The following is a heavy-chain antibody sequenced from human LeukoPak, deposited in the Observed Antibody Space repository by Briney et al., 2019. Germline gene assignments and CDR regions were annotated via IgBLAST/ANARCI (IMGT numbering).Heavy chain of an antibody. V-gene: IGHV5-10-1*01. CDR1: GYTFTNYW. CDR2: IDPSDSYT. CDR3: ARHETYYYYYGMDV. Sequence: KDGESLKISCKGSGYTFTNYWISWVRQMPGKGLEWMVRIDPSDSYTNYSPSFQGHVTISADKSISTAYLQWSSLKASDTAMYYCARHETYYYYYGMDVWGQGTTVTVSS. J-gene: IGHJ6*02.